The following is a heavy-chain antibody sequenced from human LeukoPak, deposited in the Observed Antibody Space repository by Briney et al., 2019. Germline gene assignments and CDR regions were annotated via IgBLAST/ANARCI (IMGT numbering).Heavy chain of an antibody. CDR3: AKDLITMVRGSPMDV. J-gene: IGHJ6*02. CDR1: GFTVSSNY. D-gene: IGHD3-10*01. V-gene: IGHV3-53*05. Sequence: PGGSLRLSCAASGFTVSSNYMIWVRQAPGKGLEWVSLIYSGGDTYYADSVKGRFTISRDDSRNTLYLQLSSLRAEDTAVYYCAKDLITMVRGSPMDVWGQGTTVTVSS. CDR2: IYSGGDT.